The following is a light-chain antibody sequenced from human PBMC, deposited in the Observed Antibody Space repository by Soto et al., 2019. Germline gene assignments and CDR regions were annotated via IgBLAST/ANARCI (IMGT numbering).Light chain of an antibody. Sequence: DIQMTQSPFTLSASVGDRVTITCRASQSISSWLAWYQQKPGKAPKLLIYKASTLESGVPSNFSGSASGTEFTLTISSLQPEDFATYYCQQYNSYPWTFGQGTKV. CDR3: QQYNSYPWT. CDR2: KAS. V-gene: IGKV1-5*03. CDR1: QSISSW. J-gene: IGKJ1*01.